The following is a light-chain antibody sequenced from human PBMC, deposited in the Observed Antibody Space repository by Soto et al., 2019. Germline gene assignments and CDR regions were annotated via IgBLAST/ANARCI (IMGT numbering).Light chain of an antibody. CDR3: QQYNSYSRT. Sequence: DIQMTQSPSTLSASVGDRVTITCRASQSISSWLAWFQLKPGKAPKLLIYDASSWEGGVPSRFSGSGSGTEFTLTISSLQPDDFATYYCQQYNSYSRTFGQGTKVDIK. CDR2: DAS. J-gene: IGKJ1*01. V-gene: IGKV1-5*01. CDR1: QSISSW.